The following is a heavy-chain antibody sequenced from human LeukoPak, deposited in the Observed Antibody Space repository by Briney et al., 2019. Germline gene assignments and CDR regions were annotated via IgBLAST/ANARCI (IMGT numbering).Heavy chain of an antibody. CDR1: GGSISSYY. Sequence: SETLSLTCTVSGGSISSYYWSWIRQPPGKGLEWIGYIYYSGSTNYNPSLKSRVTISVDTSKNQFSLKLSSVTAADTAVYYCARDLIAAAYYYMDVWGKGTTVTVSS. J-gene: IGHJ6*03. CDR3: ARDLIAAAYYYMDV. V-gene: IGHV4-59*01. D-gene: IGHD6-13*01. CDR2: IYYSGST.